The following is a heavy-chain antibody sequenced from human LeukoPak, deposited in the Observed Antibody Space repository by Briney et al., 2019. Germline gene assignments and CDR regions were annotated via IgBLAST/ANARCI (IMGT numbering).Heavy chain of an antibody. V-gene: IGHV4-34*01. CDR2: VNHSGST. J-gene: IGHJ4*02. Sequence: SETLSLTCAVYGGSFSGYYWSWIRQPPGKGLEWIGEVNHSGSTNYNPSLKSRVTISVDTSKNQFSLKLSSVTAADTAVYYCARLSITIFGVVIFPFDYWGQGTLVTVSS. CDR1: GGSFSGYY. CDR3: ARLSITIFGVVIFPFDY. D-gene: IGHD3-3*01.